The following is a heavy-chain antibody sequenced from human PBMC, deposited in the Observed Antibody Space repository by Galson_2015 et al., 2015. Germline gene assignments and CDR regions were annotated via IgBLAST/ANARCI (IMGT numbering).Heavy chain of an antibody. V-gene: IGHV1-46*01. CDR3: ARSPKKLVEMATMGTFDL. Sequence: SVKVSCKASGYTFTSYYMHWVRQAPGQGLEWMGIINPSGGSTSYAQKFQGRVTMTRDTSTSTVYMELSSLRSEDTAVYYCARSPKKLVEMATMGTFDLWSRGTLVTVSS. CDR2: INPSGGST. CDR1: GYTFTSYY. D-gene: IGHD5-24*01. J-gene: IGHJ2*01.